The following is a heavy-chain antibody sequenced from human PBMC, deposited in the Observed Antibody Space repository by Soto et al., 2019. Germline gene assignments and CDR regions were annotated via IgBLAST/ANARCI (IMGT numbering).Heavy chain of an antibody. D-gene: IGHD1-26*01. CDR1: GRAIRNSRCH. V-gene: IGHV4-39*01. CDR2: IKYSGTT. J-gene: IGHJ3*02. CDR3: ARHGITGSYYHAFDI. Sequence: KPSETLSLTYTNSGRAIRNSRCHGRWIPQPPGMGLEWIASIKYSGTTFYNPSLKSRVTLSVDTSKNQFALKLSSVTAAETAVYYCARHGITGSYYHAFDIWGQGTMVT.